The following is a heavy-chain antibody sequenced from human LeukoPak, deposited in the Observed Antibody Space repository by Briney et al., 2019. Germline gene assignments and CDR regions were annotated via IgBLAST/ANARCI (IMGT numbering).Heavy chain of an antibody. D-gene: IGHD3-10*01. CDR1: GFTFSSYA. Sequence: GGSLRLSCAASGFTFSSYAMHWVRQAPGKGLEWVAVISYDGSNKYYADSVKGRFTISRDNSKNTLYLQMNSLRAEDTAVYYCARDFGTYGSGTAYYGMDVWGQGTTVTVSS. CDR2: ISYDGSNK. V-gene: IGHV3-30*04. J-gene: IGHJ6*02. CDR3: ARDFGTYGSGTAYYGMDV.